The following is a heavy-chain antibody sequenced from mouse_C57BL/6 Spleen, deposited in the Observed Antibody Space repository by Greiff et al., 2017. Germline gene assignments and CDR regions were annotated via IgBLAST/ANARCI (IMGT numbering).Heavy chain of an antibody. D-gene: IGHD1-1*01. V-gene: IGHV1-7*01. CDR1: GYTFTSYW. Sequence: VQLVESGAELAKPGASVKLSCKASGYTFTSYWMHWVKQRPGQGLEWIGYINPSSGYTKYNQKFKDKATLTADKSSSTAYMQLSSLTYEDSAVYYCARLDYGSSYGFAYWGQGTLVTVSA. J-gene: IGHJ3*01. CDR2: INPSSGYT. CDR3: ARLDYGSSYGFAY.